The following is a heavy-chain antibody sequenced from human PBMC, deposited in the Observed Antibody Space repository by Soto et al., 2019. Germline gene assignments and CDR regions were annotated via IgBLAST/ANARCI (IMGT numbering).Heavy chain of an antibody. CDR1: GGTFSSYA. V-gene: IGHV1-69*01. D-gene: IGHD4-17*01. CDR2: IIPIFGTA. Sequence: QVQLVQSGAEVKKPGSSVKVSCKASGGTFSSYAISWVRQAPGQGLEWMGGIIPIFGTANYAQKFQGRVNITAPESTSTAYMELSSLKSEEKAMYYCARESQNRGLRWTPLDYWGQGTLVTVSS. J-gene: IGHJ4*02. CDR3: ARESQNRGLRWTPLDY.